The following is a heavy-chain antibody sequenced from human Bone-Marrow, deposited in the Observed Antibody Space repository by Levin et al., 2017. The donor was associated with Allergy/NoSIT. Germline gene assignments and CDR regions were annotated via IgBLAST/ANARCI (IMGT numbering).Heavy chain of an antibody. D-gene: IGHD6-19*01. CDR3: ARGGHIAVAGTDY. Sequence: GESLKISCAASGFTFSSYAMHWVRQAPGKGLEWVAVISYDGSNKYYADSVKGRFTISRDNSKNTLYLQMNSLRAEDTAVYYCARGGHIAVAGTDYWGQGTLVTVSS. CDR1: GFTFSSYA. CDR2: ISYDGSNK. J-gene: IGHJ4*02. V-gene: IGHV3-30-3*01.